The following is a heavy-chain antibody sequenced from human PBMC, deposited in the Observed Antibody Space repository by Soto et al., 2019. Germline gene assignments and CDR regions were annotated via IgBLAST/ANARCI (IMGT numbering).Heavy chain of an antibody. Sequence: GGSLRLSCAASGFTFSMYWMHWVRQVPGKGPEWVSRINDDGISTNYADSVKGRFTISRDNAKNTLYLQMNALRVEDTAVYYCTRWPRSTSTGTGAFWGQGILVTVFS. J-gene: IGHJ4*02. CDR3: TRWPRSTSTGTGAF. V-gene: IGHV3-74*01. D-gene: IGHD1-1*01. CDR2: INDDGIST. CDR1: GFTFSMYW.